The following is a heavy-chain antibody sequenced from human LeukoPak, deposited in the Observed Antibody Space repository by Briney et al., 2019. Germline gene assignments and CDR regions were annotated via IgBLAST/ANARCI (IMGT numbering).Heavy chain of an antibody. CDR3: TTFSNVGY. CDR1: GFTFSSYW. Sequence: GGSLRLSCAASGFTFSSYWMSWVRQAPGKGLEWLGRIKSKTDGGTIDYTAPVKGRFTISRDDSKNTLYLQMNSLKTEDTAVYYCTTFSNVGYWGQGTLVTVSS. CDR2: IKSKTDGGTI. D-gene: IGHD2-8*01. V-gene: IGHV3-15*01. J-gene: IGHJ4*02.